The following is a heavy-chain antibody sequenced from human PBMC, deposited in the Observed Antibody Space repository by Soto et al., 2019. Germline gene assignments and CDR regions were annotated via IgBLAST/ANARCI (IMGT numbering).Heavy chain of an antibody. Sequence: ASVKVSCKASGYTFTSYAMHWVRQAPGQRLEWMGWINAGNGNTKYSQKFQGRVTITRDTSASTAYMELSSLRSEDTAVYYCARDQGVLLWFGELMSFDYWGQGTLVTVSS. D-gene: IGHD3-10*01. V-gene: IGHV1-3*01. CDR1: GYTFTSYA. CDR2: INAGNGNT. CDR3: ARDQGVLLWFGELMSFDY. J-gene: IGHJ4*02.